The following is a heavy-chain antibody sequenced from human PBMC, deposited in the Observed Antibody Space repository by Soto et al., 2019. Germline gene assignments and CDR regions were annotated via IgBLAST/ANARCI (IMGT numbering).Heavy chain of an antibody. CDR1: GGSISSGGYS. D-gene: IGHD4-17*01. CDR3: ARGMTTVTTFDY. J-gene: IGHJ4*02. Sequence: QLQLQESGSGLVKPSQTLSLTCAVSGGSISSGGYSCNWIRQPPGKGLEWIGYIYHSGSTYYNPSLKSRVTVSVDRSKNQFSLKLSSVTAADTAVYYWARGMTTVTTFDYWGQGTLVTVSS. CDR2: IYHSGST. V-gene: IGHV4-30-2*01.